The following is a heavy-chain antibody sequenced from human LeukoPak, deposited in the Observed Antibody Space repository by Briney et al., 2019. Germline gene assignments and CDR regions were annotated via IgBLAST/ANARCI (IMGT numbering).Heavy chain of an antibody. CDR1: GFTVSSYG. CDR3: AKQTYVWGSYRYAEADH. D-gene: IGHD3-16*02. V-gene: IGHV3-30*18. CDR2: ISNDGNNK. J-gene: IGHJ5*02. Sequence: GRSLRSSCAASGFTVSSYGMHWVRQAPGKGLEWVAVISNDGNNKYYADSVKGRFAISRDNSKNTLYLQMNSLRAEDTAVYYCAKQTYVWGSYRYAEADHRDQGTLVTVSS.